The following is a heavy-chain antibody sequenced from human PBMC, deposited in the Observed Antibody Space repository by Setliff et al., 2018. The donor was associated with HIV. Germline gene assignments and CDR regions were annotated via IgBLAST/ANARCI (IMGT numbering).Heavy chain of an antibody. J-gene: IGHJ4*02. Sequence: RLSCAASGFSFNNAWMTWVRQAPGKGLEWVGRIKSKAYGGTTDYAASVKDRFTISRDDSKNIAYLQMNSLKTEDTAVYYCATGYDRRFPFDYWGQGTLVTVSS. D-gene: IGHD5-12*01. CDR1: GFSFNNAW. CDR2: IKSKAYGGTT. V-gene: IGHV3-15*01. CDR3: ATGYDRRFPFDY.